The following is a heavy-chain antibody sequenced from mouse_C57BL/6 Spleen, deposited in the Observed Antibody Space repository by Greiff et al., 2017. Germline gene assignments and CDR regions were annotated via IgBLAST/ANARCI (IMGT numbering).Heavy chain of an antibody. CDR3: ARPVYGSSYNYAMDY. V-gene: IGHV5-17*01. Sequence: EVKLVESGGGLVKPGGSLKLSCAASGFTFSDYGMHWVRRAPEKGLEWVAYISSGSSTIYYADTVKGRFTISRDNAKNTLVLQMTSLRSEDTDMYYGARPVYGSSYNYAMDYWGQGTLVTVSS. CDR2: ISSGSSTI. D-gene: IGHD1-1*01. J-gene: IGHJ4*01. CDR1: GFTFSDYG.